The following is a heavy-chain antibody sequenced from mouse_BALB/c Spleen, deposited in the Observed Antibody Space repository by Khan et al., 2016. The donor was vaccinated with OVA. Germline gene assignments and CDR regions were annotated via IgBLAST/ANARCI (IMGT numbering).Heavy chain of an antibody. CDR2: ISSGGSYT. D-gene: IGHD2-3*01. J-gene: IGHJ4*01. V-gene: IGHV5-6*01. Sequence: EVELVESGGDLVKPGGSLKLSCAASGFTFSSYGMSWVRQTPDKRLEWVAAISSGGSYTYYPDSLKGRFTISRDNAKNTPYLQMSSLKSEDTAMYYCARQPGYYEGSAMDYWGQGTSVTVSS. CDR1: GFTFSSYG. CDR3: ARQPGYYEGSAMDY.